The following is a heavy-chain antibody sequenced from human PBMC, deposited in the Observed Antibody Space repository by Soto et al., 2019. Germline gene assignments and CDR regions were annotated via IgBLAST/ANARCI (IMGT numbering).Heavy chain of an antibody. CDR2: IYYSGST. Sequence: SETLSLTCTVSGGSISSSSYYWGWIRQPPGKGLEWIGSIYYSGSTYYNPSLKSRVTISVDTSKNQFSLKLSSVTAADTAVYYCAVPGIAVAAIDYWGEGTLVTVFS. CDR3: AVPGIAVAAIDY. J-gene: IGHJ4*02. D-gene: IGHD6-19*01. V-gene: IGHV4-39*01. CDR1: GGSISSSSYY.